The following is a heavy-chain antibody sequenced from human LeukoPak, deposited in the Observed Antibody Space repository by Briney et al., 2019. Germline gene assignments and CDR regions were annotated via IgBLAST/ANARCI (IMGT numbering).Heavy chain of an antibody. V-gene: IGHV3-22*01. CDR1: GFTFSYYY. CDR2: IRSKANCGTK. D-gene: IGHD2-2*01. CDR3: ARGGDFGVPAPLGIDAFDF. J-gene: IGHJ3*01. Sequence: GGSLRLSCAASGFTFSYYYISGVRQAPGKGLEWVRFIRSKANCGTKEEMTSVKGRFTISRDDSKSITYLQMKSLKTEDTAVYYCARGGDFGVPAPLGIDAFDFWGQGTMVTVSS.